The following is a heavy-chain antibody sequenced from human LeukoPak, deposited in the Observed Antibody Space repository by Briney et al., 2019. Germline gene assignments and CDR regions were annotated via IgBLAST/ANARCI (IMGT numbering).Heavy chain of an antibody. J-gene: IGHJ4*02. D-gene: IGHD2-8*01. V-gene: IGHV3-23*01. CDR2: TNSGGTIT. Sequence: GGSLRLSCATSGFPFSDFSMSWVRQAPGQGLEWISTTNSGGTITYYAESVKGRLTNSRDNSKNTLYLQMSSLRVEDTAVYYCAKQSYARSLGEGGPGTLVSASS. CDR3: AKQSYARSLGE. CDR1: GFPFSDFS.